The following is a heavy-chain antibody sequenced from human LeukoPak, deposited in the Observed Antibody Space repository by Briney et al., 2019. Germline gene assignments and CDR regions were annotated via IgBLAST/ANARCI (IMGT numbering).Heavy chain of an antibody. CDR2: IYYSGST. CDR1: GGSISSYY. J-gene: IGHJ4*02. V-gene: IGHV4-59*01. CDR3: ASADDYGDS. Sequence: SETLSLTCTVSGGSISSYYWSWIRQPPGKGLEWIGYIYYSGSTNYNPSLKSRVTISVDTSKNQFSLKLSSVTAADTAVYYSASADDYGDSWGQGTLVTVSS.